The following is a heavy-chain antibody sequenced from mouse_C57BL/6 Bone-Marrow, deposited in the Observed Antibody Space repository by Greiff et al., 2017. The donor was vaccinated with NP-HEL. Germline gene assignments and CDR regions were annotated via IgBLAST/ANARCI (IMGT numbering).Heavy chain of an antibody. CDR3: ARESNSFFDY. CDR2: ISNGGGST. D-gene: IGHD2-5*01. J-gene: IGHJ2*01. V-gene: IGHV5-12*01. CDR1: GFTFSDYY. Sequence: EVKVVESGGGLVQPGGSLKLSCAASGFTFSDYYMYWVRQTPEKRLEWVAYISNGGGSTYYPDTVKGRFTISRDNAKNTLYLQMSRLKSEDTAMYYCARESNSFFDYWGRGTTLTVSS.